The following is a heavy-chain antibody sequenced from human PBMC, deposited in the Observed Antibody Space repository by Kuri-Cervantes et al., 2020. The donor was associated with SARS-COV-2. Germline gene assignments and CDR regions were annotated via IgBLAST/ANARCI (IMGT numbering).Heavy chain of an antibody. CDR2: INHSGST. J-gene: IGHJ4*02. V-gene: IGHV4-34*01. CDR3: ARHEWEPYYFDY. D-gene: IGHD1-26*01. Sequence: GSLRLSCAVYGGSFSGYYWSWIRQPPGKGLEWIGEINHSGSTNYNPSLKSRVTISVDTSKNQSSLKLSSVTAADTAVYYCARHEWEPYYFDYWGQGTLVTVSS. CDR1: GGSFSGYY.